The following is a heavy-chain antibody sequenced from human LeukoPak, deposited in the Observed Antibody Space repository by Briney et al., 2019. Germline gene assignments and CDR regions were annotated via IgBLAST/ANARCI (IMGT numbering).Heavy chain of an antibody. V-gene: IGHV1-18*01. CDR3: ARDKVAYGGNWGADY. CDR1: GYTFTSYG. Sequence: LAASVKVSCKASGYTFTSYGISWVRQAPGQGLECMGWISAYNGNTNYTQKLQGRVTMTTDTSTSTAYMELRSLRSDDTAVYYCARDKVAYGGNWGADYWGQGTLVTVSS. J-gene: IGHJ4*02. D-gene: IGHD4-23*01. CDR2: ISAYNGNT.